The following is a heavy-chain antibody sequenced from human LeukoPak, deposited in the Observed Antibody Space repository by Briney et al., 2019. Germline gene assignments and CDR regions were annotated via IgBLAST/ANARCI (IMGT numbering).Heavy chain of an antibody. J-gene: IGHJ6*02. V-gene: IGHV3-30*04. Sequence: GGSLRLSCAASGFTFSSYAMHWVRQAPGKGLEWVAVISYDGSNKYYADSVKGRFTISRDNSKNTLYLQMNSLRAEDTAVYYCAKGETYYDFWSGYSSYYYYGMDVWGQGTTVTVSS. D-gene: IGHD3-3*01. CDR1: GFTFSSYA. CDR3: AKGETYYDFWSGYSSYYYYGMDV. CDR2: ISYDGSNK.